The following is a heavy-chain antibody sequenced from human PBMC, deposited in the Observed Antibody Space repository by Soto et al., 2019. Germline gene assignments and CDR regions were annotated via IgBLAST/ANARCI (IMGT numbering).Heavy chain of an antibody. CDR3: ARVPVSDFVWWSYRYTFDY. CDR2: INPDSGGT. Sequence: ASVKVSCKASGYAFTDHYIHWVRQAPGQGLEWMGWINPDSGGTNFALSFQGSVTMTRDTSISTAYMELSRLTSHDTAVYYCARVPVSDFVWWSYRYTFDYWGQGTLVPVSP. V-gene: IGHV1-2*02. CDR1: GYAFTDHY. D-gene: IGHD3-16*02. J-gene: IGHJ4*02.